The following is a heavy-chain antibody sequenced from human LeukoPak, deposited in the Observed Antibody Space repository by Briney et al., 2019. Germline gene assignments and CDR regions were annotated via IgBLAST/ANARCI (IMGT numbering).Heavy chain of an antibody. J-gene: IGHJ4*02. CDR3: ARTDDFWSGYSDY. V-gene: IGHV3-21*01. Sequence: GGSLRLSCAASGFILDTFCMNWVRQAPGKGLEWVSSISSSGSYIYYADSVKGRFTISRDTAKKSLYLQMDSLRAEDTGVYFCARTDDFWSGYSDYWGQGTLVTVSS. CDR2: ISSSGSYI. D-gene: IGHD3-3*01. CDR1: GFILDTFC.